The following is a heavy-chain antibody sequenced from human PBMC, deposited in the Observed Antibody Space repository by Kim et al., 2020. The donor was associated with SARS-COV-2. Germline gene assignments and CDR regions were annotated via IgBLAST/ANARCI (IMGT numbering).Heavy chain of an antibody. V-gene: IGHV3-49*03. CDR1: GLTFGDYA. J-gene: IGHJ4*02. Sequence: GGSLRLSCTTSGLTFGDYAMSWFRQAPGKGLEWVAFIRSKRYGETTEYAASVKGRFTISRDDSKRIAYLQMNGLKTEDTAVYYCTSGPYYYDSAAYYHDYWGQGTLVTVSS. D-gene: IGHD3-22*01. CDR2: IRSKRYGETT. CDR3: TSGPYYYDSAAYYHDY.